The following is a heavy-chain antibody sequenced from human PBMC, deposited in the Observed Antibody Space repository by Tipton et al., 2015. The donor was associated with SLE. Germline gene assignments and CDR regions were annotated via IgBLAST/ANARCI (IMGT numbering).Heavy chain of an antibody. CDR2: IYYSGST. J-gene: IGHJ4*02. Sequence: TLSLTCIVSGVSIRSSAGTNYYWGWIRQPPGTGLEWIGSIYYSGSTYYNPSLKSRVTISVDTSKNQFSLKMNSVTPADTAVYFCARLDGLRRYFDYWGQGTLVTVSS. V-gene: IGHV4-39*07. D-gene: IGHD2-15*01. CDR3: ARLDGLRRYFDY. CDR1: GVSIRSSAGTNYY.